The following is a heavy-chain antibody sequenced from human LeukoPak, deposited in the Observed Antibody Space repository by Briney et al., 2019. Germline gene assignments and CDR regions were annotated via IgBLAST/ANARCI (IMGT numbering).Heavy chain of an antibody. CDR2: ISWNSGSI. Sequence: GRSLRLSCAASGFTFDDYAMHWVRQAPGKGLEWVSGISWNSGSIGYADSVKGRFTISRDNAKNSLYLQMNSLRAEDTALHYCAKDSSSSGWYDIDYWGQGTLVTVSS. J-gene: IGHJ4*02. D-gene: IGHD6-19*01. CDR3: AKDSSSSGWYDIDY. CDR1: GFTFDDYA. V-gene: IGHV3-9*01.